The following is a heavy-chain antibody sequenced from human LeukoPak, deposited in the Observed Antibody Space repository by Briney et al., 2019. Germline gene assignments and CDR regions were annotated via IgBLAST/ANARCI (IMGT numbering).Heavy chain of an antibody. J-gene: IGHJ4*02. CDR2: IWYDGSNK. V-gene: IGHV3-33*06. Sequence: GGSLRLSCAASGFTFSSYGMHWVRQAPGKGLEWVAVIWYDGSNKYYADSVKGRFTISRDNSKNTLYLQMNSLRAEDTAVYYCAKGLCSSTSCYIGYWGQGTLVTVSS. CDR1: GFTFSSYG. CDR3: AKGLCSSTSCYIGY. D-gene: IGHD2-2*02.